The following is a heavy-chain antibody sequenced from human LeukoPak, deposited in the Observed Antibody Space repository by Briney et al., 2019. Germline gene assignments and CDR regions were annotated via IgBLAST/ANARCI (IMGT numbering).Heavy chain of an antibody. CDR2: INPSGGST. Sequence: ASVKVSCKASGYTFTSYYMHWVRQAPGQGLEWMGIINPSGGSTSYAQKFQGRVPMTRDTSTSTVYMELSSLRSEDTAVYYCARDGGGYDILTGYSRRPKYYFDYWGQGTLVTVSS. CDR3: ARDGGGYDILTGYSRRPKYYFDY. V-gene: IGHV1-46*01. J-gene: IGHJ4*02. D-gene: IGHD3-9*01. CDR1: GYTFTSYY.